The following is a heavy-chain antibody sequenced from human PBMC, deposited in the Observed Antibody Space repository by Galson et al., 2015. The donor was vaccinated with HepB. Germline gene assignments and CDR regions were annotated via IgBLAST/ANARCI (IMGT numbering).Heavy chain of an antibody. Sequence: SLRLSCAASGFTFDNYAMSWVRQAPGKGLEWVSTISGGGSGIAYADFVKGRFTISRDNSKNTLYLQMNNLRGEDTAEYSCAKLGKMTTVTSHLDVWGRGTLLTVSS. CDR1: GFTFDNYA. J-gene: IGHJ4*02. CDR2: ISGGGSGI. D-gene: IGHD4-17*01. CDR3: AKLGKMTTVTSHLDV. V-gene: IGHV3-23*01.